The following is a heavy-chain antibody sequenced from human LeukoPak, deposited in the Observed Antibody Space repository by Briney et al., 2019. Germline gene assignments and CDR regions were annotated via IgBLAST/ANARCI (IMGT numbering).Heavy chain of an antibody. J-gene: IGHJ4*02. CDR2: MNYSGST. CDR1: GGSISSSSYY. Sequence: SETLSLTCTVSGGSISSSSYYWGWIRQPPGKGLEWIGSMNYSGSTYYNPSLKSRVTISVDTSKNQFSLKLSSVTAADTAVYYCARLNYGIGDYWGQGTLVTGSS. CDR3: ARLNYGIGDY. V-gene: IGHV4-39*01. D-gene: IGHD3-10*01.